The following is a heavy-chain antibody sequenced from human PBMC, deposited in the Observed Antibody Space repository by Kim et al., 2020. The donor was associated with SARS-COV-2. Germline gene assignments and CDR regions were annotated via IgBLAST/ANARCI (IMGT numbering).Heavy chain of an antibody. CDR3: ARGGYSYGQTDYYYYYMDV. D-gene: IGHD5-18*01. V-gene: IGHV3-66*01. J-gene: IGHJ6*03. Sequence: GRFTISRDNSKNTLYLQMNSLRAEDTAVYYCARGGYSYGQTDYYYYYMDVWGKGTTVTVSS.